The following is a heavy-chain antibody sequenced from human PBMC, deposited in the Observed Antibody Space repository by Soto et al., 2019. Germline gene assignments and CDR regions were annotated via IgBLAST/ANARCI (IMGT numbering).Heavy chain of an antibody. CDR2: ISPIFGTA. CDR3: ESDSIAVAADNWFDP. V-gene: IGHV1-69*01. CDR1: GGTFSSYA. Sequence: QVQLVQSGAEVKKPGSSVKVSCKASGGTFSSYAISWVRQAPGQGLEWMGGISPIFGTANYAQKCQGRVTITADESTSTAYMELSSLRSEDTAVYYGESDSIAVAADNWFDPWCQGTLVTVSS. D-gene: IGHD6-19*01. J-gene: IGHJ5*02.